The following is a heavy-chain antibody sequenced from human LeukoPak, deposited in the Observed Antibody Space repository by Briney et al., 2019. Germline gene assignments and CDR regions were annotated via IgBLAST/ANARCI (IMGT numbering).Heavy chain of an antibody. J-gene: IGHJ3*02. V-gene: IGHV4-39*07. Sequence: SETLSLTCTVSGGSISSSSYYWGWIRQPPGKGLEWIGSIYYSGSTYYNPSLKSRVTISVDTSKNQFSLKLSSVTAADTAVYYCASDCSGGSCYSQGAFDIWGQGTMVTVSS. CDR1: GGSISSSSYY. CDR3: ASDCSGGSCYSQGAFDI. D-gene: IGHD2-15*01. CDR2: IYYSGST.